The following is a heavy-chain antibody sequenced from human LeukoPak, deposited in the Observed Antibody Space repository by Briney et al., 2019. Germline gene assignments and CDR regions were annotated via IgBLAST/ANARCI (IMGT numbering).Heavy chain of an antibody. Sequence: SETLSLTCAVYGGSFSGYYWSWIRQPPGKGLEWIGEINHSGSTNYNPSLKSRVTISVDTSKNQFSLKLSSVTAADTAVYYCARLRWGIGSSGYYGGTVRGYYYYYMDVWGKGTTVTISS. D-gene: IGHD3-22*01. J-gene: IGHJ6*03. CDR2: INHSGST. CDR1: GGSFSGYY. CDR3: ARLRWGIGSSGYYGGTVRGYYYYYMDV. V-gene: IGHV4-34*01.